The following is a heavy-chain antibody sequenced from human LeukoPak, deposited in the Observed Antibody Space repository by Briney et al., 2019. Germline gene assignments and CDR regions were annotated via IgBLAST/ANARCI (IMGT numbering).Heavy chain of an antibody. V-gene: IGHV3-43*02. CDR3: AKESGKFDY. J-gene: IGHJ4*02. CDR1: GFNFADYA. CDR2: ISADGGST. Sequence: GGSLRLSCVVSGFNFADYAMHWVRQPPGKGLEWVSLISADGGSTFSADSVKGRFSISRDNSKNSLYLQMNSLRSEDTAMYYCAKESGKFDYWGQGTLVAVSS.